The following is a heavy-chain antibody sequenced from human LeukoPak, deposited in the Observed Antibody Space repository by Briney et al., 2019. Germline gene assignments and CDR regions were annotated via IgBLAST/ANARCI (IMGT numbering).Heavy chain of an antibody. CDR1: RGSFSGYY. CDR3: ARLATMVRGVRPPYYYFMDV. D-gene: IGHD3-10*01. CDR2: VNHSGST. V-gene: IGHV4-34*01. Sequence: SETLSLTCAVLRGSFSGYYWSWIRQSPGKGLEWIGEVNHSGSTNYNPSLKSRVIMSVDASKNQFSLQLGSVTAADTAVYFCARLATMVRGVRPPYYYFMDVWGKGTTVTISS. J-gene: IGHJ6*03.